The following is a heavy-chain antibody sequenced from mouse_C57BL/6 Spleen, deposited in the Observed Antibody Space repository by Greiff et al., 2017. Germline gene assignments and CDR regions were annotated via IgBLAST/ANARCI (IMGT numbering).Heavy chain of an antibody. J-gene: IGHJ2*01. Sequence: VKLVESGAELVRPGASVKLSCKASGYTFTDYYINWVKQRPGQGLEWIARIYPGSGNTYYNEKFKGKATLTAEKSSSTAYMQLSSLTSEDSAVYFCAREGGNYPYYFDYWGQGTTLTVSS. CDR2: IYPGSGNT. D-gene: IGHD2-1*01. V-gene: IGHV1-76*01. CDR3: AREGGNYPYYFDY. CDR1: GYTFTDYY.